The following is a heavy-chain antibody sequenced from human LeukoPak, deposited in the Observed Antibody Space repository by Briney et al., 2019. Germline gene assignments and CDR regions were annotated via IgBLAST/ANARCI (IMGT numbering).Heavy chain of an antibody. CDR2: ISIDGSTT. Sequence: GGSLRLSCVGSGFTFSSYWMHWVRQGPGKGLEWASRISIDGSTTTYADSVKGRFTISRDNAKNTLYLQVNSLRAEDTAVYYCAKDGSTVTTPASWGQGTLVTVSS. J-gene: IGHJ5*02. V-gene: IGHV3-74*01. D-gene: IGHD4-17*01. CDR1: GFTFSSYW. CDR3: AKDGSTVTTPAS.